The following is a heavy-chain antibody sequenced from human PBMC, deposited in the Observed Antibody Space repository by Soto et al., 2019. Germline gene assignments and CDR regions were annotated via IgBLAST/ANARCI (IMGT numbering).Heavy chain of an antibody. D-gene: IGHD3-3*01. CDR3: ARGRSIFGVVKAPYYYYYMDV. CDR1: GYTFTSYY. V-gene: IGHV1-46*03. Sequence: ASVKVSCKASGYTFTSYYMHWVRQAPGQGLEWMGIINPSGGSTSYAQKFQGRVTMTRDTSTSTVYMELSSLRSEDTAVYYCARGRSIFGVVKAPYYYYYMDVWGKGTTVTVSS. CDR2: INPSGGST. J-gene: IGHJ6*03.